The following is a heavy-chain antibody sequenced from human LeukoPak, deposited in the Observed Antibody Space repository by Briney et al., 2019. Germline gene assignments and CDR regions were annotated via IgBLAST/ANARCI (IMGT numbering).Heavy chain of an antibody. CDR3: ATSHSVWTSFDY. CDR1: GGSISSYY. V-gene: IGHV4-59*01. J-gene: IGHJ4*02. Sequence: SETLSLTCTVSGGSISSYYWSWIRQPPGKGVEWIGYIYYSGSTNYNPSLKSRVTISVDTSKNQFSLKLSSVTAADTAVYFCATSHSVWTSFDYWGQGTLVTVSS. D-gene: IGHD3/OR15-3a*01. CDR2: IYYSGST.